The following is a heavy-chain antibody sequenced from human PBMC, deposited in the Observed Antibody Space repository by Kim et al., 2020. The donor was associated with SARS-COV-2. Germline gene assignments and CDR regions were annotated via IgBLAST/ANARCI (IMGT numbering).Heavy chain of an antibody. D-gene: IGHD3-22*01. Sequence: SVKVSCKASGGTFSSYAISWVRQAPGQGLEWMGGIIPIFGTANYAQKFQGRVTITADESTSTAYMELSSLRSEDTAVYYCARDADYYDSSGYRYGMDVWGQGTTVTVSS. V-gene: IGHV1-69*13. CDR3: ARDADYYDSSGYRYGMDV. CDR1: GGTFSSYA. CDR2: IIPIFGTA. J-gene: IGHJ6*02.